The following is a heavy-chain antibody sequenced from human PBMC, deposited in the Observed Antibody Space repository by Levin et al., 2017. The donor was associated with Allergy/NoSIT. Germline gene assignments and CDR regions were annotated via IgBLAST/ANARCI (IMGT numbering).Heavy chain of an antibody. CDR1: GFKFDDYA. CDR2: ISWNSGSI. CDR3: ASDSAEEH. Sequence: PGGSLRLSCVASGFKFDDYAMHWVRQAPGKGLEWVSGISWNSGSIGYADSVKGRFTISRDNAKNSLYLHMNSLKDEDTALYYCASDSAEEHWGQGALVTVSS. J-gene: IGHJ4*02. V-gene: IGHV3-9*01. D-gene: IGHD2-21*02.